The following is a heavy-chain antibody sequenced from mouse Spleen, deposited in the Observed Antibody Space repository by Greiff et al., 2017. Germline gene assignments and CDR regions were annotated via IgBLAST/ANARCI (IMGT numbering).Heavy chain of an antibody. CDR2: INPNNGGT. J-gene: IGHJ4*01. Sequence: VQLQQSGPELVKPGASVKISCKASGYTFTDYYMNWVKQSHGKSLEWIGDINPNNGGTSYNQKFKGKATLTVDKSSSTAYMELRSLTSEDSAVYYCARPTDYAMDYWGQGTSVTVSS. CDR1: GYTFTDYY. V-gene: IGHV1-26*01. CDR3: ARPTDYAMDY. D-gene: IGHD1-1*01.